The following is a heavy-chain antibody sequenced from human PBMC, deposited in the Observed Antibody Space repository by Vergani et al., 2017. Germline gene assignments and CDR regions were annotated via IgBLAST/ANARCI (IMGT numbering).Heavy chain of an antibody. V-gene: IGHV4-34*01. Sequence: QVQLQQWGAGLLKPSETLSLTCAVYGGSFSGYYWSWIRQPPGKGLEWIGEINHSGSTNYNPSLKSRVTISVDTSKNQFSLKLSSVTAADTAVYYCARTLALGGYNWFDPWGQGTLVTVSS. J-gene: IGHJ5*02. CDR3: ARTLALGGYNWFDP. D-gene: IGHD1-26*01. CDR2: INHSGST. CDR1: GGSFSGYY.